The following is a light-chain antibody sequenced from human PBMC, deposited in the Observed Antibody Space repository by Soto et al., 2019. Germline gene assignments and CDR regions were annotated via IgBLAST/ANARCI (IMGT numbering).Light chain of an antibody. V-gene: IGKV3-20*01. CDR1: LSVSGSQ. J-gene: IGKJ1*01. CDR2: GAS. CDR3: QQYNSYSRT. Sequence: EIVLPQSPGTLSLSPGARVTLSGRASLSVSGSQLAWYQQKPGQPPRLLIYGASSRAAGIPDRFSGSGSGTEFTLTISSLQPDDFATYYCQQYNSYSRTVGQGTKVDI.